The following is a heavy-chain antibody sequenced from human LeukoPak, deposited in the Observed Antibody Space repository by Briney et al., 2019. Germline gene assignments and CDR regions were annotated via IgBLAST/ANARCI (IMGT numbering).Heavy chain of an antibody. D-gene: IGHD2-21*02. CDR3: AKDVTAEAPPSWFDY. Sequence: PGKSLGLSCAASGFTFSSYVMTWVRQAPGKGLEWVSGISGSGGSSYHADSVKGRFTISRDNSKNTLYLQMNSLRAEDTAVYYCAKDVTAEAPPSWFDYRGQGTLVTVSS. V-gene: IGHV3-23*01. CDR2: ISGSGGSS. CDR1: GFTFSSYV. J-gene: IGHJ4*02.